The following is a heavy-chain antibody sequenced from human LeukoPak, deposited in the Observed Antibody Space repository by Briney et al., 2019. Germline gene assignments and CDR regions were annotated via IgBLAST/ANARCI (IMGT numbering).Heavy chain of an antibody. D-gene: IGHD2-15*01. CDR3: ARDCSGGSCYGAFDI. J-gene: IGHJ3*02. CDR2: IYDSGST. CDR1: GASIRSGDYY. Sequence: SETLSLTCTVSGASIRSGDYYWSWIRQPPGKGLEWIGYIYDSGSTYYNPSLKSRITISVDTSENRFSLKLSSVTAADTAVYYCARDCSGGSCYGAFDIWGQGTMVTVSS. V-gene: IGHV4-30-4*01.